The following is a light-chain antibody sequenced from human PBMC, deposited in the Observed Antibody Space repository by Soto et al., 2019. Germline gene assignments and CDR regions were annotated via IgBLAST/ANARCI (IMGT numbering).Light chain of an antibody. Sequence: IALTQSPVTLSLSPGARATLSCLASQSVSSYLAWYQQKPGQAPRLLIYDASNRATGIPARFSGSGSGTDFTLTISSLEPEDFAVYYCQQRSNWPPITFGQGTRLEIK. CDR3: QQRSNWPPIT. CDR1: QSVSSY. CDR2: DAS. V-gene: IGKV3-11*01. J-gene: IGKJ5*01.